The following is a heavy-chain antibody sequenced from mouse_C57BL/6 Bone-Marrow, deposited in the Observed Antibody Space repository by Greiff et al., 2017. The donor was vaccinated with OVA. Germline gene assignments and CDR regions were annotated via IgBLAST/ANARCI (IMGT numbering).Heavy chain of an antibody. CDR1: GFTFSSYA. V-gene: IGHV5-9-1*02. J-gene: IGHJ3*01. Sequence: EVQLQESGEGLVKPRGSLKLSCAASGFTFSSYAMSWVRQTPEKRLEWVAYISSGGDYIYYADTVKGRFTISRDNARNTLYLQMSSLKSEDTAMYYCTRDPDYYGSSPWFAYWGQGTLVTVSA. CDR3: TRDPDYYGSSPWFAY. D-gene: IGHD1-1*01. CDR2: ISSGGDYI.